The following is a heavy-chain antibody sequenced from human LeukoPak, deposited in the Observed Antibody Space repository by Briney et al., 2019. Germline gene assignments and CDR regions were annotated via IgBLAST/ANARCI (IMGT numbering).Heavy chain of an antibody. Sequence: ASVRVSCKASGYTFTGYYMHWVRQAPGQGLEWMGIINPSGGSTSYAQKFQGRVTMTRDTSTSTVYMELSSLRSEDTAVYYCASRDIVVVPAAAWDYDAFDIWGQGTMVTVSS. CDR2: INPSGGST. D-gene: IGHD2-2*01. CDR1: GYTFTGYY. J-gene: IGHJ3*02. CDR3: ASRDIVVVPAAAWDYDAFDI. V-gene: IGHV1-46*01.